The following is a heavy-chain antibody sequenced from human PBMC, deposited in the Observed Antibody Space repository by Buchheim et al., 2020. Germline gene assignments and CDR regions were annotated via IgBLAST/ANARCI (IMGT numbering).Heavy chain of an antibody. CDR1: GYTFTSYD. CDR2: MNPNSGNT. Sequence: QVQLVQSGAEVKKPGASVKVSCKASGYTFTSYDINWVRQATGQGLEWMGWMNPNSGNTGYAQKFQGRVTMTRNTSISTAYMGLGSLRSEDTAVYYCARVGSITIFGVVISVPPSNYYGVDVWGQGTT. CDR3: ARVGSITIFGVVISVPPSNYYGVDV. J-gene: IGHJ6*02. V-gene: IGHV1-8*01. D-gene: IGHD3-3*01.